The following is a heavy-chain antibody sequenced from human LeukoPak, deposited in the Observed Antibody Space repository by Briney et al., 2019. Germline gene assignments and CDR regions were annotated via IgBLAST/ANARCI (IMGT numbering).Heavy chain of an antibody. CDR3: ARADTAMVYDYFDY. CDR2: INSDGSST. CDR1: GFTFSSYW. Sequence: GGSLRLSCAASGFTFSSYWMHWVRHALGKGLVWVSRINSDGSSTSYADSVKGRFTISRDNAKNTLYLQMNSLRAEDTAVYYCARADTAMVYDYFDYWGQGTLVTVSS. J-gene: IGHJ4*02. D-gene: IGHD5-18*01. V-gene: IGHV3-74*01.